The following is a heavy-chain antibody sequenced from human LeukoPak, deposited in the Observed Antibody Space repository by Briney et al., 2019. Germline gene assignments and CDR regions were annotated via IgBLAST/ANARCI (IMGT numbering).Heavy chain of an antibody. CDR2: IYDDNT. V-gene: IGHV3-23*01. CDR1: GFTVSAYA. D-gene: IGHD2-21*01. CDR3: AKEFNRGLPDY. Sequence: PGGSLRLSCAASGFTVSAYAMAWVRQAPGKGLEWVSTIYDDNTYYADSVKGRFAISTDNSKNTLYLQMSSLRAEDTAVYYCAKEFNRGLPDYWGQGTLVTVPS. J-gene: IGHJ4*02.